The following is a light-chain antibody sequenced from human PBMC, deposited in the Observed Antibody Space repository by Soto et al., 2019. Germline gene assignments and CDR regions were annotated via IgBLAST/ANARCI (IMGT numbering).Light chain of an antibody. CDR1: EDISTW. Sequence: GGRVTITCRSSEDISTWLAWYQQKPGKAPKLLIYAASSLQSGVPSRFSGSGSGTDFTLTISSLQPEDFANYSGRHADSFPLINFCKGTRPEI. CDR3: RHADSFPLIN. J-gene: IGKJ5*01. V-gene: IGKV1-12*01. CDR2: AAS.